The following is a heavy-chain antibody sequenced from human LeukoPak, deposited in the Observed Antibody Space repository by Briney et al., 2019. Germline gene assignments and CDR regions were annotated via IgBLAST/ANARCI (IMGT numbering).Heavy chain of an antibody. Sequence: PGGSLRLSCAASGGSISSYYWSWIRQPPGKGLEWIGYIYYSGSANYNPSLKSRVTISVDTSKNQFSLKLSSVTAADTAVYYCAREWGSMVGIWGQGTMVTVSS. CDR2: IYYSGSA. CDR3: AREWGSMVGI. V-gene: IGHV4-59*01. J-gene: IGHJ3*02. CDR1: GGSISSYY. D-gene: IGHD3-10*02.